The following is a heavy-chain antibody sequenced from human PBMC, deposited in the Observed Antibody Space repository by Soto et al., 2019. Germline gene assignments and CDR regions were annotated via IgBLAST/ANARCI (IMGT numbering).Heavy chain of an antibody. Sequence: ASVKVSCKASGYTFTSYYMRWVRQAPGQGLEWMGIINPSGGSTSYAQKFQGRVTMTRDTSTSTVYMELSGLRSEDTAVYYCARPGIFGVVPKGSPYYYYGMDVWGQGTTVTVSS. J-gene: IGHJ6*02. D-gene: IGHD3-3*01. CDR2: INPSGGST. CDR3: ARPGIFGVVPKGSPYYYYGMDV. CDR1: GYTFTSYY. V-gene: IGHV1-46*01.